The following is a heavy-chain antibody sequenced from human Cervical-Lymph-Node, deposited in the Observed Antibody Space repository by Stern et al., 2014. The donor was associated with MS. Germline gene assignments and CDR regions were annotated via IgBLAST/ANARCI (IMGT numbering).Heavy chain of an antibody. Sequence: VQLVESGGGVVQPGRSLRLSCAASGFTFSNYGMHWVRQAPGKGLEWVAVILYDGSNKYYADSVKGRFTVSRDNSKNTLYLQMNSLRADDTAIYYCAKDRGSSVAARYFDYCGQGTLVTVSS. CDR3: AKDRGSSVAARYFDY. D-gene: IGHD6-6*01. CDR2: ILYDGSNK. CDR1: GFTFSNYG. J-gene: IGHJ4*02. V-gene: IGHV3-30*18.